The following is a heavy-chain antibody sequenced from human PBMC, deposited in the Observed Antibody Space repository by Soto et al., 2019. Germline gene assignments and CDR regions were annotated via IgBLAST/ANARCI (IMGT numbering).Heavy chain of an antibody. CDR3: ARDLAWAFDS. J-gene: IGHJ4*02. D-gene: IGHD1-26*01. Sequence: GGALGLSGAASGVTFSTFSMNWVRQAPGKGLEWLSYIGGSGGSISYADSVKGRFTISRDNGKNTLYLQMSSLRDEDTAVYYCARDLAWAFDSWGQGALVTVSS. CDR2: IGGSGGSI. V-gene: IGHV3-48*02. CDR1: GVTFSTFS.